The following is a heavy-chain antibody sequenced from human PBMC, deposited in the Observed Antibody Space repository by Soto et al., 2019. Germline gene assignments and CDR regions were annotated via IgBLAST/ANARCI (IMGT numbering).Heavy chain of an antibody. V-gene: IGHV3-23*01. J-gene: IGHJ3*02. CDR3: AKGSRDGYNYGNAFDI. D-gene: IGHD5-12*01. CDR1: GFTFSSYA. CDR2: ISGSGGST. Sequence: GGSLRLSCAASGFTFSSYAMSWVRQAPGKGLEWVSAISGSGGSTYYADSVKGRFTISRDNSKNTLYLQMNSLRAEDTAVYYCAKGSRDGYNYGNAFDIWGQGTMVTVSS.